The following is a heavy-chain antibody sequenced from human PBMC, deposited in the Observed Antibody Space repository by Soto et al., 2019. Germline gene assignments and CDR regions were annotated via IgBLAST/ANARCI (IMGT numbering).Heavy chain of an antibody. J-gene: IGHJ3*02. V-gene: IGHV5-10-1*01. CDR2: IDPSDSYT. Sequence: EPLRNWYKGAECSFTSYWSSWVRQMPGKGLEWMGRIDPSDSYTNYSPSFQGHVTISADKSISTAYLQWSSLKASDTAMYYCARHQAYDAFDICAQGTMVSVSS. CDR1: ECSFTSYW. CDR3: ARHQAYDAFDI.